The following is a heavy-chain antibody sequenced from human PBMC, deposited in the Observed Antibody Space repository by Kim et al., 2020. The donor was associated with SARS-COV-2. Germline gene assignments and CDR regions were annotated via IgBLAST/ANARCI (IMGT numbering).Heavy chain of an antibody. Sequence: SETLSLTCAVYGGSFSGYYWSWIRQPPGKGLEWIGEINHSGSTNYNPSLKSRVTISVDTSKNQFSLKLSSVTAADTAVYYCARGLRPPYCSSTSCPLSLTGMDVWGQGTTVTVSS. CDR1: GGSFSGYY. CDR3: ARGLRPPYCSSTSCPLSLTGMDV. D-gene: IGHD2-2*01. V-gene: IGHV4-34*01. J-gene: IGHJ6*02. CDR2: INHSGST.